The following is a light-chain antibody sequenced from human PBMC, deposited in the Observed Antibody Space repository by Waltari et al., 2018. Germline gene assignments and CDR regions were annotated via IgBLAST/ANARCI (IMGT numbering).Light chain of an antibody. CDR3: EQYNNWPPCT. J-gene: IGKJ2*02. CDR2: TAS. Sequence: EIVMTQSPATLSVSPGERVTLSCRASQDIGTNLAWYQQKPGQAPRPLIYTASTRATGIPARFSGSGSGTEFTLTISGLQSEDCAVYYCEQYNNWPPCTFGQGTRLEI. CDR1: QDIGTN. V-gene: IGKV3-15*01.